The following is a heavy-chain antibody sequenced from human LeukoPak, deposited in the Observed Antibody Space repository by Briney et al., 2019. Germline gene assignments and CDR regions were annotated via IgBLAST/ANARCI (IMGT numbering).Heavy chain of an antibody. Sequence: SETLSLTCAVYGGSFSGYYWSWIRQPPGKGLEWIGEINHSGSTNYNPSLKSRVTISVDTSKNQFSLKLSSVTAADTAVYYCARGLIAAAGIGYWGQGTRVTVSS. D-gene: IGHD6-13*01. CDR3: ARGLIAAAGIGY. CDR2: INHSGST. CDR1: GGSFSGYY. J-gene: IGHJ4*02. V-gene: IGHV4-34*01.